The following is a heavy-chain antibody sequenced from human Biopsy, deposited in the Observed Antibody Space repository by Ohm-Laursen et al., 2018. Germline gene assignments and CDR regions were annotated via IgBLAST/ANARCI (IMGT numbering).Heavy chain of an antibody. Sequence: ASVKVSCKASAYSFGDHRIHWVRQVPGQGLEWMGWIDPKSGGTNYAQKFQGRVTMTRDTSISTTYMELRRLTSDDTAVFYCARELGDFWGGRQFDFWGQGTLVTVSS. CDR1: AYSFGDHR. V-gene: IGHV1-2*02. CDR3: ARELGDFWGGRQFDF. D-gene: IGHD3-3*01. CDR2: IDPKSGGT. J-gene: IGHJ5*01.